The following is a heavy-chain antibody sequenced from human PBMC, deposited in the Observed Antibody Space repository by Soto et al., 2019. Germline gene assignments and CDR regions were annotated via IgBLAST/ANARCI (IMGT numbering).Heavy chain of an antibody. D-gene: IGHD2-15*01. CDR3: AKRGYCSGGSCYSWHFDY. Sequence: PGGSLRLSCAASGFTFSSYGMHWVRQAPGKGLEWVAFISYVVSIKYYTDSLKGRFTISRENSKNTLYLQLNSLRAEDTVFFYFAKRGYCSGGSCYSWHFDYWGLGTLVTVSS. CDR2: ISYVVSIK. V-gene: IGHV3-30*18. CDR1: GFTFSSYG. J-gene: IGHJ4*02.